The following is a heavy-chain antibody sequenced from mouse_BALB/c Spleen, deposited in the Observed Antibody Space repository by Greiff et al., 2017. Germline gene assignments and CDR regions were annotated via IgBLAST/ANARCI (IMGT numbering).Heavy chain of an antibody. V-gene: IGHV14-3*02. D-gene: IGHD4-1*02. CDR1: GFNIKDTY. CDR3: AIGQLGWAY. Sequence: EVQLQQSGAELVKPGASVKLSCTASGFNIKDTYMHWVKQRPEQGLEWIGRIDPANGNTKYDPKFQGKATITADTDSNTAYLQLSSLTSEDTAVYYCAIGQLGWAYWGQGTLVTVSA. CDR2: IDPANGNT. J-gene: IGHJ3*01.